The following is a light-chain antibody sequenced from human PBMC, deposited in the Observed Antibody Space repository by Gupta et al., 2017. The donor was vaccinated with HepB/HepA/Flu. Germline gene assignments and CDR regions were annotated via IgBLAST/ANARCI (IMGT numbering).Light chain of an antibody. Sequence: QSALTQPAFVSGSPGQSITVSCTGTRSDIGYYDYVSWYQQYPGKAPKVIIYDVNNRPSGVSDRFSGSKSDNTASLTISGLQADDEADYYCSSDTTSSTYLFGSGTKVTVL. CDR3: SSDTTSSTYL. J-gene: IGLJ1*01. V-gene: IGLV2-14*03. CDR1: RSDIGYYDY. CDR2: DVN.